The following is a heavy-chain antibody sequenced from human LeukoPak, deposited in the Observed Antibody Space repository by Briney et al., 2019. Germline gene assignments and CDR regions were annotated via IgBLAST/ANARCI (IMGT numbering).Heavy chain of an antibody. J-gene: IGHJ4*02. Sequence: PGGSLRLSCAASGFTFSSYAMSWVRQAPGKGLEWVSAISGSGGSTYYADSVKGRFTISRDNSKYTLYLQMNSLRAEDTAVYYCAKDLWFGEYTYYFDYWGQGTLVTVSS. CDR3: AKDLWFGEYTYYFDY. V-gene: IGHV3-23*01. D-gene: IGHD3-10*01. CDR1: GFTFSSYA. CDR2: ISGSGGST.